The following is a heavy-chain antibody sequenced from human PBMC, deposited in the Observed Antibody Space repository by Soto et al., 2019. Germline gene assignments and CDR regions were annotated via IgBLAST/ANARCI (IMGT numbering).Heavy chain of an antibody. CDR1: GGTFSSYA. V-gene: IGHV1-69*01. J-gene: IGHJ4*02. CDR3: ASKTQGAIGMYS. CDR2: IIPIFGTA. D-gene: IGHD2-21*01. Sequence: QVQLLQSGAEVKKPGSSVKVSCKASGGTFSSYAISWVRQAPGQGLEWMGGIIPIFGTANYAQKFQGRVTITADECRSTAYMELSSLRSEDTAVYYCASKTQGAIGMYSWGQGTLVTVSS.